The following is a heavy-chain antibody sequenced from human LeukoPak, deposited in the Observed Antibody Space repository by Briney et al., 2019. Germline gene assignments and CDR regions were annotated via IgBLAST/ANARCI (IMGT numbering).Heavy chain of an antibody. V-gene: IGHV3-23*01. J-gene: IGHJ4*02. Sequence: GGSLRLSCSASGFTFSSYAMSWVRQAPGKGLEWVSVIIGSGGSTYYADSVKGRFTISRDNSKNTLYLQMNSLRAEDTAVYYCAKTHLGYLYYFDSWGQGTLVTVSS. D-gene: IGHD3-22*01. CDR2: IIGSGGST. CDR3: AKTHLGYLYYFDS. CDR1: GFTFSSYA.